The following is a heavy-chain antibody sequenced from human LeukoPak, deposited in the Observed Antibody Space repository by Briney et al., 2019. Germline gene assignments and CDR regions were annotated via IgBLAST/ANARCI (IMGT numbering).Heavy chain of an antibody. Sequence: PSETLSLTCTVSGVSISSSNSYWGWIRQPPGKGPEWIGSIYYSGSTYYNPSLKSRVTISVDTSKNQFSLKLSSVTAADTAVYYCARILWEWFQFDYWGQGTLVTVSS. J-gene: IGHJ4*02. V-gene: IGHV4-39*07. D-gene: IGHD3-3*01. CDR2: IYYSGST. CDR1: GVSISSSNSY. CDR3: ARILWEWFQFDY.